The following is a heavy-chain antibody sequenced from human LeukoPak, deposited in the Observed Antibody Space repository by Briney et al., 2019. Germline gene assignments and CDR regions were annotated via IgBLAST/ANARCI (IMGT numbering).Heavy chain of an antibody. CDR2: IYYSGST. Sequence: ASETLSLTCTVSGGSISSYYWSWIRQPPGKGLEWIGYIYYSGSTNYNPSLKSRVTISVDTSKNQFSLKLGSVTAADTAVYYCARQIVVVSPFDYWGQGTLVTVSS. V-gene: IGHV4-59*01. J-gene: IGHJ4*01. D-gene: IGHD3-22*01. CDR3: ARQIVVVSPFDY. CDR1: GGSISSYY.